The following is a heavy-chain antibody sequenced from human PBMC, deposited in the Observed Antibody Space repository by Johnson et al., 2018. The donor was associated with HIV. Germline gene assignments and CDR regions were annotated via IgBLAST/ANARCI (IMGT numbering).Heavy chain of an antibody. Sequence: MLLVESGGGLVQPGGSLRLSCAASGFTFSSYDMHWVRQATGKGLEWVSAIGTAGDTYYPGSVKGRFTISRDNSKNSLYLQMNSLRPEDTGLYYCAKDIASGYTNGGTLDIWGQGTMVTVSS. V-gene: IGHV3-13*01. D-gene: IGHD6-19*01. CDR2: IGTAGDT. CDR3: AKDIASGYTNGGTLDI. J-gene: IGHJ3*02. CDR1: GFTFSSYD.